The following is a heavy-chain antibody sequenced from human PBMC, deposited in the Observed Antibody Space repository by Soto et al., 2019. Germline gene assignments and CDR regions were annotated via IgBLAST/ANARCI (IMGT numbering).Heavy chain of an antibody. CDR2: IGTAGDT. CDR3: ARDRGSYSSGWSNWFDP. CDR1: GFTFSSYD. D-gene: IGHD6-19*01. V-gene: IGHV3-13*01. Sequence: PGGSLRLSCAASGFTFSSYDMHWVRQATGKGLEWVSAIGTAGDTYYPGSVKGRFTISRENAKNSMYLQMNSLRAGDTAVYYCARDRGSYSSGWSNWFDPWGQGTLVTVSS. J-gene: IGHJ5*02.